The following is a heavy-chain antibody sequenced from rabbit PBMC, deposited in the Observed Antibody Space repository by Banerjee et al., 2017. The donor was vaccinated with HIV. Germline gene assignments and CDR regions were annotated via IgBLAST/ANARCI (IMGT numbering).Heavy chain of an antibody. CDR3: ARGTYNSYEL. V-gene: IGHV1S40*01. D-gene: IGHD6-1*01. CDR1: GVSFSFSSY. CDR2: IDADGSGFT. J-gene: IGHJ4*01. Sequence: QSLEESGGDLVKPGASLTLTCTASGVSFSFSSYMCWVRQAPGKGLEWIACIDADGSGFTYFATWAKGRFTISKASSTTVTLQMTSLTVADTATYFCARGTYNSYELWGPGTLVTVS.